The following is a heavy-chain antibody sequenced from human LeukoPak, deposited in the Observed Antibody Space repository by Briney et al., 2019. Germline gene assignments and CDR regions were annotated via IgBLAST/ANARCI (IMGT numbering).Heavy chain of an antibody. D-gene: IGHD5-18*01. CDR3: ARDKGGYSYGFTY. CDR1: GYTFTGYY. V-gene: IGHV1-2*02. J-gene: IGHJ4*02. CDR2: INPNSGGT. Sequence: AASVKVSCKASGYTFTGYYMHWVRQAPGQGLEWMGWINPNSGGTNYAQKFQGRVTMTRDTSISTAYIELSRLRSDDTAVYYCARDKGGYSYGFTYWGQGTLVTVSS.